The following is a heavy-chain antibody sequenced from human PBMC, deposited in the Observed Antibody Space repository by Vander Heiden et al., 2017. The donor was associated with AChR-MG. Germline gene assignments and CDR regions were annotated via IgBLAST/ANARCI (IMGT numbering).Heavy chain of an antibody. CDR3: ARDYDSSATTFHGFDP. V-gene: IGHV1-69*04. J-gene: IGHJ5*02. CDR2: IIPILGIA. Sequence: QVQLVQSGAEVKKPGSSVKVSCKASGGTFSSYAISWVRQAPGQGLEWMGRIIPILGIANYAQKFQGRVTITADKSTSTAYMELSSLRSEDTAVYYCARDYDSSATTFHGFDPWGQGTLVTVSS. CDR1: GGTFSSYA. D-gene: IGHD3-22*01.